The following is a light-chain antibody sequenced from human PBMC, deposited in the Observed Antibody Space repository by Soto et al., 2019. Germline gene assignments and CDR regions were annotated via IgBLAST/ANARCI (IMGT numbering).Light chain of an antibody. J-gene: IGKJ4*01. CDR2: DAS. CDR3: QQYGDSPLT. Sequence: EIVLTQSPGTLSLSPGERATLSCRASQSVSYYLAWYQQKPGQAPRLLIYDASSRATGVPARFSGSGSGTDFTLNISRLEPDDFAVYYCQQYGDSPLTFGGGTKVDIK. V-gene: IGKV3-20*01. CDR1: QSVSYY.